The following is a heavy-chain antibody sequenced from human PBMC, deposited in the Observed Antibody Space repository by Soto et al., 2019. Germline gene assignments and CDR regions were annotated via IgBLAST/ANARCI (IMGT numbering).Heavy chain of an antibody. CDR1: GGSFSGYY. J-gene: IGHJ3*02. V-gene: IGHV4-34*01. CDR2: INHSGST. D-gene: IGHD1-1*01. Sequence: SETLSLTCAVYGGSFSGYYWSWIRQPPGKGLEWIGEINHSGSTNYNPSLKSRVTISVDTSKNQFSLKLSSVTAADTAVYYCARGGQLERRNAFDIWGQGTMVTVSS. CDR3: ARGGQLERRNAFDI.